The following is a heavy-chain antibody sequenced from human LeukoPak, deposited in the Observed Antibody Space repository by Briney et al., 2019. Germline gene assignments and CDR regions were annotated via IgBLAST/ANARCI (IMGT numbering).Heavy chain of an antibody. CDR3: ARQSSGYYYGWFDP. Sequence: PSETLSVSCTVSGGSILDSTYYWAWIRQPPGTGLEWIATSFYTGNTHYNPSLKNRWTISVDTVKNQFSLNLNSVTAADTAVYYCARQSSGYYYGWFDPWGQGTLVTVSS. J-gene: IGHJ5*02. V-gene: IGHV4-39*01. CDR2: SFYTGNT. CDR1: GGSILDSTYY. D-gene: IGHD3-22*01.